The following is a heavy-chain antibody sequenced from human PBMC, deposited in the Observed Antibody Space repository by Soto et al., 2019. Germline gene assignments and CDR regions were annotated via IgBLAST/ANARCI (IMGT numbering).Heavy chain of an antibody. CDR3: AHSRSYYDLLTGPDPLYYFDY. D-gene: IGHD3-9*01. J-gene: IGHJ4*02. V-gene: IGHV2-5*02. CDR1: GFSLSTSGVG. Sequence: QITLKESGPTLVKPTQTLTLTCTFSGFSLSTSGVGVGWIRQPPGKALEWLALIYWDDDKRYSPSLKSRLTITKDTSKNQVVLTMTNMDPVDTATYYCAHSRSYYDLLTGPDPLYYFDYWGQGTLVTVSS. CDR2: IYWDDDK.